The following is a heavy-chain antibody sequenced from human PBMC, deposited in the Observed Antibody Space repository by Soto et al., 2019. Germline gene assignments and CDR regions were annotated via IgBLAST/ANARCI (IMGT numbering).Heavy chain of an antibody. D-gene: IGHD6-19*01. J-gene: IGHJ6*02. CDR3: AHDVAVAGSRTYYYGMDV. CDR2: IYWDDDK. CDR1: GFSLSTSGVG. V-gene: IGHV2-5*02. Sequence: QITLKESGPTLVKPTQTLTLTCTVSGFSLSTSGVGVGWIRQPPGKALEWLALIYWDDDKRYSPSLKSRLTITKDTAKSQVVLTMTNMDPVDTATYYCAHDVAVAGSRTYYYGMDVWGQGTTVTVSS.